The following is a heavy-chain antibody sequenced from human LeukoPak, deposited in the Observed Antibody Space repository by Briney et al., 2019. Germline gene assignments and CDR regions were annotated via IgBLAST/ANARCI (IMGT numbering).Heavy chain of an antibody. Sequence: PSETLSLTCAVYGESLSGSYWSWIRQSPRKGLEWIGEINHSGSTNQNPSLKSRVTMSVDTSKNQFSLKLSSVTAADTAVYYCARVQVAPYYYGMDVWGQGTTVTVSS. CDR3: ARVQVAPYYYGMDV. V-gene: IGHV4-34*01. CDR2: INHSGST. J-gene: IGHJ6*02. CDR1: GESLSGSY. D-gene: IGHD5-12*01.